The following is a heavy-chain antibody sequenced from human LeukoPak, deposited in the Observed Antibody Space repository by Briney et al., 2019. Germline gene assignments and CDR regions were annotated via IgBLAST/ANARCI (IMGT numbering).Heavy chain of an antibody. V-gene: IGHV3-23*01. CDR2: ISGSGGST. J-gene: IGHJ4*02. Sequence: GGSLRLSCAASGFTFSSYAMSWVRQAPGKGLEWVSAISGSGGSTYYADSVKGRFTISRDNSKNTLYLQMNSLRAEDTAVYYCAAVLTGYYSPLDYWGQGTLVSVSS. D-gene: IGHD3-9*01. CDR3: AAVLTGYYSPLDY. CDR1: GFTFSSYA.